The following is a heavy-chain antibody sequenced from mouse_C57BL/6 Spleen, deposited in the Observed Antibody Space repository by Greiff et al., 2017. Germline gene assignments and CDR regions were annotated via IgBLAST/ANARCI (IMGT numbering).Heavy chain of an antibody. CDR2: INSDGGST. V-gene: IGHV5-2*03. CDR3: SRHYDDYSWFAY. J-gene: IGHJ3*01. CDR1: EYEFPSHD. D-gene: IGHD2-4*01. Sequence: EVKLVQSGGGLVQPGESLKLSCESNEYEFPSHDMSWVSKTPEKRLELVAAINSDGGSTYYPDTMERRFIISRDTPKKPMYLQMSSLRSEDTALYYCSRHYDDYSWFAYWGQGTLVTVSA.